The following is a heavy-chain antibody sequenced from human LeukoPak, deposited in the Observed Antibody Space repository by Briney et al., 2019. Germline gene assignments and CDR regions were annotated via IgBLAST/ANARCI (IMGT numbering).Heavy chain of an antibody. J-gene: IGHJ6*02. Sequence: GSSVKVSCKASGGTFSSYAISWVRQAPGQGLEWMGGIIPILGTANYAQKFQGRVTITADESTSTAYMELSSLRSEDTAVYYCASLSGSYFATPRGSGMDVWGQGTTVPVSS. CDR3: ASLSGSYFATPRGSGMDV. V-gene: IGHV1-69*01. CDR1: GGTFSSYA. D-gene: IGHD1-26*01. CDR2: IIPILGTA.